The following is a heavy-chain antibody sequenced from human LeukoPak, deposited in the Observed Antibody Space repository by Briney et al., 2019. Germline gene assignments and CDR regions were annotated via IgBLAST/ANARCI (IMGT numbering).Heavy chain of an antibody. CDR1: GGSISSSSYY. J-gene: IGHJ4*02. CDR3: ARVKFGEREDYFDC. D-gene: IGHD3-10*01. Sequence: SETLSLTCSVSGGSISSSSYYWGWIRQPPGKGLEWIGSIFYSGSTYYNPSLKSRVTISVDTSKNQFSLKLSSVTAADTAVYYCARVKFGEREDYFDCWGQGTLVTVSS. CDR2: IFYSGST. V-gene: IGHV4-39*01.